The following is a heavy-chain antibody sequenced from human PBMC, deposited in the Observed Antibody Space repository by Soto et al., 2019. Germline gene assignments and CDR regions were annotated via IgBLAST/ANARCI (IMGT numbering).Heavy chain of an antibody. Sequence: GGSLRLSCAASGFTFSSYPRSWVRQARGKGLEWVSAISGSGGSTYYADSVKGRFTISRDNSKNTLYLQMNSLRAEDTAVYYCAKGWNWNDVFYFDYWGQGTLVTVSS. CDR3: AKGWNWNDVFYFDY. CDR1: GFTFSSYP. V-gene: IGHV3-23*01. CDR2: ISGSGGST. D-gene: IGHD1-1*01. J-gene: IGHJ4*02.